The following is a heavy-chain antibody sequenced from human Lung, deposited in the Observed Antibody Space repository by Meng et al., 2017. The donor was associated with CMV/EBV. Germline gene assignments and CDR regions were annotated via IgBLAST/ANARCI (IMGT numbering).Heavy chain of an antibody. CDR2: FVNNVDT. J-gene: IGHJ4*02. Sequence: QVPLLESGAEVKKPGASVRVSCKASGYTFASYGISWLRQAPGQGLEWMGWFVNNVDTYSAQKFQGRVTMTTDTHTSTAFMELRSLRSDDTAVYYCARGTPGRSYSDYWGQGTLVTVSS. CDR3: ARGTPGRSYSDY. CDR1: GYTFASYG. D-gene: IGHD3-10*01. V-gene: IGHV1-18*01.